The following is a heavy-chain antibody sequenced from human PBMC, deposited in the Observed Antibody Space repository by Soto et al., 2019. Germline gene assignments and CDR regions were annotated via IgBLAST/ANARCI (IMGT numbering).Heavy chain of an antibody. J-gene: IGHJ4*02. Sequence: TSETLSLTCALPDGSISSDNWWSWVRQPPGKGLEWIGEIYRSGNTNYNPSLKSRVTISVDKSKNQFSLKVTSVTAADTALYYCARVSASSMLRGVVINWGQGTLVTVSS. D-gene: IGHD3-10*01. V-gene: IGHV4-4*02. CDR2: IYRSGNT. CDR3: ARVSASSMLRGVVIN. CDR1: DGSISSDNW.